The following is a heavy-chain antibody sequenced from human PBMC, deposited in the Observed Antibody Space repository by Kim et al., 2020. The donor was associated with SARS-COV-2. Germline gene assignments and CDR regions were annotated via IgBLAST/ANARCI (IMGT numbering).Heavy chain of an antibody. V-gene: IGHV4-61*02. CDR3: ARGRYSSTWYAYFYYGLDV. CDR2: SYINGNT. Sequence: SETLSLTCTVSSGSISSGNYYWNWIRQPAGKGLEWIGRSYINGNTNYNPSLQRRVIMSLDTSKNHFSLRLTSVTAAGTAVYYCARGRYSSTWYAYFYYGLDVWGKGTTVTVFS. D-gene: IGHD6-13*01. J-gene: IGHJ6*04. CDR1: SGSISSGNYY.